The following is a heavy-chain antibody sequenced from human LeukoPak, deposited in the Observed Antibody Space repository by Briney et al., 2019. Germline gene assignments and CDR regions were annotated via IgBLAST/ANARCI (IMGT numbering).Heavy chain of an antibody. D-gene: IGHD2-2*01. CDR3: AKVRQEIVVVPAVYFDY. J-gene: IGHJ4*02. CDR1: GFPFSSYA. Sequence: GGSLSLSCAASGFPFSSYAMSWVRQAPGKGLEWVSAISGSGGSTYYADSVKGRFTISRDNSKNTLYLQMNSLRAEDTAVHYCAKVRQEIVVVPAVYFDYWGQGTLVTVSS. CDR2: ISGSGGST. V-gene: IGHV3-23*01.